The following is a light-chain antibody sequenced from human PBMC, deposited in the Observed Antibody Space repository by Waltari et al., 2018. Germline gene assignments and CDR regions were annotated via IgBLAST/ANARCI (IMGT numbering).Light chain of an antibody. CDR2: DVS. V-gene: IGLV2-11*01. Sequence: QSALTQPRSVSGSPGQSVTISCTGTSSDVGAYNYVSWYQQHPARAPKLMIYDVSERPSGVSARFAGSKSGKTATLTISGLQADDGADYYCCSYAGSSTLVFGGGTTLTVV. CDR1: SSDVGAYNY. CDR3: CSYAGSSTLV. J-gene: IGLJ3*02.